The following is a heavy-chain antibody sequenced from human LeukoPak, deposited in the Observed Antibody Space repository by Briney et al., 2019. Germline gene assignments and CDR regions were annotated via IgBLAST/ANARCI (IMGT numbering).Heavy chain of an antibody. V-gene: IGHV4-34*01. CDR3: ASHSSSWYTFFDY. D-gene: IGHD6-13*01. CDR2: INHSGST. Sequence: SETLSLTCAVYGGSFSGYYWSWIRQPPGKGLEWIGEINHSGSTNYNPSLKRRVTISVDTSKNQFSLKLSSVTAADTAVYYCASHSSSWYTFFDYWGQGTLVTVSS. J-gene: IGHJ4*02. CDR1: GGSFSGYY.